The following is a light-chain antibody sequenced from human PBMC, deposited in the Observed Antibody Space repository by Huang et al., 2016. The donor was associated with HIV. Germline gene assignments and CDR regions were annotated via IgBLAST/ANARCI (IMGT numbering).Light chain of an antibody. CDR2: AAS. Sequence: EIVLTQSPGTLSLSPGERATLSCGASQTVSNNFLAWYHNKPGQAPRLLISAASSRATGIPDRFSGSGSRRDFNLTISRLEPEDFAVYYCHQYGTSVGTFGPGTKVDVK. V-gene: IGKV3-20*01. CDR3: HQYGTSVGT. J-gene: IGKJ1*01. CDR1: QTVSNNF.